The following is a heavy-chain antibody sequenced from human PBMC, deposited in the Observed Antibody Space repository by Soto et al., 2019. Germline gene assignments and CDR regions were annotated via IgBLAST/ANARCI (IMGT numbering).Heavy chain of an antibody. CDR1: GASVSSPTYY. V-gene: IGHV4-61*01. CDR2: IHSSGST. Sequence: SETLSLTCTVSGASVSSPTYYWNWIRQPPGKPLEWIGHIHSSGSTNYNPSLKSRVTMSVDTSKNQFSLRLMSLTAADTAVYYCARDQGVAAAGITWFDPWGQGSLVTVSS. D-gene: IGHD6-13*01. CDR3: ARDQGVAAAGITWFDP. J-gene: IGHJ5*02.